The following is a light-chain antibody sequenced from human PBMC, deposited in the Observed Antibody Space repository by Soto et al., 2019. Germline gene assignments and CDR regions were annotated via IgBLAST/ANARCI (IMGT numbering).Light chain of an antibody. V-gene: IGKV1-33*01. CDR1: QDISNY. CDR3: QQYDNLPMYT. CDR2: DAS. J-gene: IGKJ2*01. Sequence: DIPMTQSPSSLSASVGDRVTITCQASQDISNYLNWYQQKPGKAPKLLIYDASNLETGVPSRFSGSGFGTDFSFTISSLQPEDIATYYCQQYDNLPMYTFGQGTKLEIK.